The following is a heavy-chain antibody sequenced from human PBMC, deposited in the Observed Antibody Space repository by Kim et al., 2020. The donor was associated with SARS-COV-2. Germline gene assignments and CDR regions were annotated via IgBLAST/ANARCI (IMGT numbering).Heavy chain of an antibody. J-gene: IGHJ6*02. Sequence: SETLSLTCAVYGGSFSGYYWSWIRQPPGKGLEWIGEINHSGSTNYNPSLKSRVTISVDTSKNQFSLKLSSVTAADTAVYYCARGRLAYIGQTRVAAAYYYYYGMDVWGQGTTVTVSS. V-gene: IGHV4-34*01. CDR1: GGSFSGYY. CDR3: ARGRLAYIGQTRVAAAYYYYYGMDV. CDR2: INHSGST. D-gene: IGHD5-12*01.